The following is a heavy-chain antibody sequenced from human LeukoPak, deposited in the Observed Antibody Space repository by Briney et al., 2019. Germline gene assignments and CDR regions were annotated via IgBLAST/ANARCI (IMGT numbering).Heavy chain of an antibody. J-gene: IGHJ4*02. Sequence: PETLSLTCTASGGSISSYYWSWIRQPPGKGLEWIGYIYYSGSTNYNPSLKSRVTISVDTSKNQFSLKLSSVTAADTAVYYCARHAVAVAYPYFDYWGQGTLVTVSS. CDR1: GGSISSYY. CDR3: ARHAVAVAYPYFDY. D-gene: IGHD6-19*01. CDR2: IYYSGST. V-gene: IGHV4-59*08.